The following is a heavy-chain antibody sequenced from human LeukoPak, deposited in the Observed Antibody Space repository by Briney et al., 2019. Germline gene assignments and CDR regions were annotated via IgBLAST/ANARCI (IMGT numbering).Heavy chain of an antibody. CDR2: INHSGST. D-gene: IGHD6-13*01. J-gene: IGHJ4*02. CDR1: GGSFSGYY. V-gene: IGHV4-34*01. Sequence: SETLSLTCAVYGGSFSGYYWSWIRRPPGKGLEWIGEINHSGSTNYNPSLKSRVTISVDTSKNQFSLKLSSVTAADTAVYYCAGPGIAAAGQYFDYWGQGTLVTVSS. CDR3: AGPGIAAAGQYFDY.